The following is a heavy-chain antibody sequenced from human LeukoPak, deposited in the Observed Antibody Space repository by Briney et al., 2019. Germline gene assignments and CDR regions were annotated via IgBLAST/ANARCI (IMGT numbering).Heavy chain of an antibody. CDR2: IYTSEIT. V-gene: IGHV4-61*02. CDR3: ARGYSTSSKGDFDY. D-gene: IGHD6-6*01. CDR1: GGSISSGYYY. Sequence: SQTLSLTCAVSGGSISSGYYYWSWIRQPAGKGLEWIGRIYTSEITNYNPSLKSRVTMSGDTPKNQFSLKLSSVTAADTAVYYCARGYSTSSKGDFDYWGQGTLVTVSS. J-gene: IGHJ4*02.